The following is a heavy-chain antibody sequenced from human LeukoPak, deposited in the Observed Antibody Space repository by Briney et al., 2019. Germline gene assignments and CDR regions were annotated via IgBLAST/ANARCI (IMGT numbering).Heavy chain of an antibody. Sequence: PGGSLRLSCAASGFTFSSYWMSWVRQAPGKGLEWVSGINWNGGSIGYAHSVKGRFTISRDNAKNSLYLQMNSLRAEDTALYYCARVGIYGDYGRYFDYWGQGTLVTVSS. J-gene: IGHJ4*02. D-gene: IGHD4-17*01. CDR3: ARVGIYGDYGRYFDY. CDR1: GFTFSSYW. CDR2: INWNGGSI. V-gene: IGHV3-20*04.